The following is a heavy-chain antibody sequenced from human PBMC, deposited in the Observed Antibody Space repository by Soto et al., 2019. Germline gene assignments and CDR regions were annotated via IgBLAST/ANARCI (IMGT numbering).Heavy chain of an antibody. V-gene: IGHV3-15*02. CDR3: TTWRRDKSCTSVSCYGDGAY. Sequence: EVPVVESGGALVKPGESLTLSCAASGFTFNSAWMTWVRQAPGKGLEWVGRIKSWTDGGRVDTAAPVKGRFTIPRDDSKNTFYLQMNSLKSEDTAVYYCTTWRRDKSCTSVSCYGDGAYWGQGTLVTVSS. CDR1: GFTFNSAW. J-gene: IGHJ4*02. CDR2: IKSWTDGGRV. D-gene: IGHD2-2*01.